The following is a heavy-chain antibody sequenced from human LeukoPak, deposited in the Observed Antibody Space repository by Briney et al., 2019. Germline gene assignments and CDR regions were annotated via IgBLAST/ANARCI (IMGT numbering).Heavy chain of an antibody. J-gene: IGHJ4*02. CDR3: ARDRPYYFGSGSYYDGFDS. CDR1: GSSISRYY. D-gene: IGHD3-10*01. CDR2: IYHSGCT. Sequence: AETLSLTCTVSGSSISRYYWSWLRQPPGKGLEWIGYIYHSGCTNYSPSLKSRVTISLDTSKNQFSLNLSSVTAADTAVYYCARDRPYYFGSGSYYDGFDSWGQGTLVTASS. V-gene: IGHV4-59*01.